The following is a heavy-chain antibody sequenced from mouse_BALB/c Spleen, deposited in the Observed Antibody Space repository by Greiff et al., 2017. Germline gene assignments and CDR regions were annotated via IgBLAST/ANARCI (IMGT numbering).Heavy chain of an antibody. CDR3: ARLGDYDVAY. CDR2: ISYSGST. D-gene: IGHD2-4*01. V-gene: IGHV3-2*02. J-gene: IGHJ3*01. Sequence: EVQRVESGPGLVKPSQSLSLTCTVTGYSITSDYAWNWIRQFPGNKLEWMGYISYSGSTSYNPSLKSRISITRDTSKNQFFLQLNSVTTEDTATYYCARLGDYDVAYWGQGTLVTVSA. CDR1: GYSITSDYA.